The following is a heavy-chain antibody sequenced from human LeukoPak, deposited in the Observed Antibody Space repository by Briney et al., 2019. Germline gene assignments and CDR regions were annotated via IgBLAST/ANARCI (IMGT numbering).Heavy chain of an antibody. D-gene: IGHD6-19*01. Sequence: SEALSLTCTVSGGSISSYYWSWIRQPPGKGLEWIGYIYYSGSTNYNPSLKSRVTISVDTSKNQFSLKLSSVTAADTAVFYCARDTSGWLSAFDIWGQGTMVTVSS. CDR3: ARDTSGWLSAFDI. CDR2: IYYSGST. J-gene: IGHJ3*02. CDR1: GGSISSYY. V-gene: IGHV4-59*01.